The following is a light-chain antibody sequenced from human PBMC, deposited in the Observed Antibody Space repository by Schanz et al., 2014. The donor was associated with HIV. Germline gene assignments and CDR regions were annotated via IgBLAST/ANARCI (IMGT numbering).Light chain of an antibody. CDR3: QQYSSVPFT. V-gene: IGKV4-1*01. CDR1: QSVLYSSTNKNS. CDR2: WAS. J-gene: IGKJ3*01. Sequence: DIVLTQSPDFLAVSLGARATIKCKSSQSVLYSSTNKNSLAWYQQKPGQPPKLLIYWASTRESGVPDRFSGSGSETDFTLTISNLQAEDAAVYYCQQYSSVPFTFGPGTKVDI.